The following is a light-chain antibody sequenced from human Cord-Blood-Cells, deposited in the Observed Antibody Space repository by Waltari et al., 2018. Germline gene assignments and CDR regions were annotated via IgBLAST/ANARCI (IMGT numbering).Light chain of an antibody. CDR2: DVR. CDR3: SSYASSSTLWV. Sequence: QSALTQPASASGSPGQSITISCTGTSSDVGGYNYVSWYQQHPGKDPKLMINDVRNRPSGVSNPLAGSKAGNPASLTISGLQAEDEADYYCSSYASSSTLWVFGGGTKLTVL. J-gene: IGLJ3*02. V-gene: IGLV2-14*01. CDR1: SSDVGGYNY.